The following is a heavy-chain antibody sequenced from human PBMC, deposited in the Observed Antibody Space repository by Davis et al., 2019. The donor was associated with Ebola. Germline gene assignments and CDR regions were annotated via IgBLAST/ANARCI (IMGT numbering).Heavy chain of an antibody. Sequence: ASVKVSCKASGYTFTSYAMHWVRQAPGQRLEWMGWINAGNGNTKYSQKFQGRVTITRDTSASKAYMELSSLRSEDTAVYYCARDGGGVVVNWFDPWGQGTLVTVSS. D-gene: IGHD2-15*01. CDR2: INAGNGNT. J-gene: IGHJ5*02. CDR1: GYTFTSYA. CDR3: ARDGGGVVVNWFDP. V-gene: IGHV1-3*01.